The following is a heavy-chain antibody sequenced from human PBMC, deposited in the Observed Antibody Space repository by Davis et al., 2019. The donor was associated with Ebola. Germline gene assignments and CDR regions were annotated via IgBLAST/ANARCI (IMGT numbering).Heavy chain of an antibody. D-gene: IGHD1-26*01. CDR2: INPNGGGT. CDR1: GYTLSDYF. Sequence: AASVKVSCKASGYTLSDYFMHWVRQAPGQGLEWMGRINPNGGGTRYAQKFQGRVTMTRDTSISTAYMELSRLRSDDTAVYYCARDGGSTQWEHASWGQGTLVTVSS. V-gene: IGHV1-2*06. J-gene: IGHJ5*02. CDR3: ARDGGSTQWEHAS.